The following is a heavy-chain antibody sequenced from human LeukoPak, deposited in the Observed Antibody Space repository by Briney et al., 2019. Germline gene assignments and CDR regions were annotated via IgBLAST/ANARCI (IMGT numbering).Heavy chain of an antibody. CDR1: GGSISSYY. CDR3: AREGGYYYDSSGPHPFDY. D-gene: IGHD3-22*01. J-gene: IGHJ4*02. Sequence: SETLSLTCTVSGGSISSYYWSWIRQPAGKGLEWIGRIYTSGSTYYNPSLKSRVTISVDTSKNQFSLKLSSVTAADTAVYYCAREGGYYYDSSGPHPFDYWGQGTLVTVSS. V-gene: IGHV4-4*07. CDR2: IYTSGST.